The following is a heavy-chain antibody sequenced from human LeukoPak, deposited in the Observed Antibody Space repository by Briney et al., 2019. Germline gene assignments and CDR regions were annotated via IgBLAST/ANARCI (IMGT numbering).Heavy chain of an antibody. J-gene: IGHJ4*02. CDR2: IKQDGSEK. Sequence: GGSLRLSCAASGFTFSSYWMSWVRQAPGKGLEWVANIKQDGSEKYYVDSVKGRFTISRDNAKNSLYLQMNSLRAEDKAVYYCARDLRQLVGYFDYWGQGTLVTVSS. CDR1: GFTFSSYW. D-gene: IGHD6-13*01. CDR3: ARDLRQLVGYFDY. V-gene: IGHV3-7*01.